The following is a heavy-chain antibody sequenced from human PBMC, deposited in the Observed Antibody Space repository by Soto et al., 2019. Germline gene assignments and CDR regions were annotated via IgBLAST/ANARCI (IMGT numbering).Heavy chain of an antibody. V-gene: IGHV1-69*01. J-gene: IGHJ6*02. CDR3: ARGPIYTSAPEYYYYGMAA. CDR2: IIPIFGTA. D-gene: IGHD6-19*01. CDR1: GGTFSSYA. Sequence: QVQLVQSGAEVKKPGSSVKVSCKASGGTFSSYAISWVRQAPGQGLEWMGGIIPIFGTANYAQKFQGRVTITADETPSTAYMSRSSRRPEDTAVYYCARGPIYTSAPEYYYYGMAAGGQGTTVTVSS.